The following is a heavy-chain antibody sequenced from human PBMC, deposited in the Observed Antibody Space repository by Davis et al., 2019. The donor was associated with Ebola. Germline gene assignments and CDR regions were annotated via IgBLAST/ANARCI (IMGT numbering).Heavy chain of an antibody. J-gene: IGHJ3*02. CDR3: ARARNGVAFDI. CDR2: IYYSGST. CDR1: GGSISSYY. V-gene: IGHV4-59*12. D-gene: IGHD5-24*01. Sequence: SETLSLTCTVSGGSISSYYWSWIRQHPGKGLEWIGYIYYSGSTFYNTSLKSRVIISVDTSNNQFSLKLSSVTAADTAMYYCARARNGVAFDIWGHGTMVTVSS.